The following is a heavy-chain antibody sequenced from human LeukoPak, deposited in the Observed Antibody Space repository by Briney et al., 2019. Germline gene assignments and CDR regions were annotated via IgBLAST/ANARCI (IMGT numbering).Heavy chain of an antibody. CDR1: GGTFSSYA. J-gene: IGHJ4*02. D-gene: IGHD5-12*01. CDR2: IIPILGIA. CDR3: ASAWLGDTYYFDY. Sequence: SVKVSCKASGGTFSSYAISWVRQAPGQGLEWMRRIIPILGIANYAQKFQGRVTITADKSTSTAYMELSSLRSEDTAVYYCASAWLGDTYYFDYWGQGTLVTVSS. V-gene: IGHV1-69*04.